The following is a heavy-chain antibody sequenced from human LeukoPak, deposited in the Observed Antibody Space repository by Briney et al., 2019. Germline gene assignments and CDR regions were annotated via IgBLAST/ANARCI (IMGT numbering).Heavy chain of an antibody. CDR1: GDSITSGRYY. J-gene: IGHJ4*02. V-gene: IGHV4-39*01. Sequence: SQTLSLTCTVSGDSITSGRYYWGCIRQPPGKGLEWIGSIYYSGSTYYNPSLESRVTISVDTSKNQFSLKLSSVTAADTAVYYCARRRVAPPYYFDYWGQGTLVTVSS. CDR2: IYYSGST. CDR3: ARRRVAPPYYFDY. D-gene: IGHD2-15*01.